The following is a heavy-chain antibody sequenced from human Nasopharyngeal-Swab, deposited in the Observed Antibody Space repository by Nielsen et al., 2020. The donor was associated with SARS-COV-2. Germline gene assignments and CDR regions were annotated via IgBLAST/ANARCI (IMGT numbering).Heavy chain of an antibody. J-gene: IGHJ4*02. CDR2: MSSSGRTT. V-gene: IGHV3-11*01. CDR3: ATGGYTLGSPFDY. CDR1: GFTFSDHY. Sequence: GESLKISCAASGFTFSDHYMTWIRQAPGKGLEWVSYMSSSGRTTYYGDSVMGRFTISRDKAKNSLYLQMNSLRAEDTAVYYCATGGYTLGSPFDYWGQGTLVTVSS. D-gene: IGHD5-18*01.